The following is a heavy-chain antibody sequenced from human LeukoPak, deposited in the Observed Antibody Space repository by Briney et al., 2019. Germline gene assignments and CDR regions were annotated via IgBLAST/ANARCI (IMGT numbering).Heavy chain of an antibody. CDR1: GGSISSGGYS. CDR2: IYHSGST. J-gene: IGHJ4*02. Sequence: PSETLSLTCAVSGGSISSGGYSWSWIRQPPGKGLEWIGCIYHSGSTYYNPSLKSRVTISVDRSKNQFSLKLSSVTAADTAVYYCARGTLGYDYWGQGTLVTVSS. D-gene: IGHD2-15*01. CDR3: ARGTLGYDY. V-gene: IGHV4-30-2*01.